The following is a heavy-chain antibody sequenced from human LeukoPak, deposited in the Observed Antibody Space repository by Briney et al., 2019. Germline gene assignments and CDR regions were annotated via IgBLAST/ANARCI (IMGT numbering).Heavy chain of an antibody. Sequence: SGTLSLTCTVSGGPIRNYYWSWIRQSPEKGLEWIAYLFYTGNTKYNPSLESRATISVDMSKNQIFLNLTSVTAADTALYYCAREYTFDIWGPGTMVTVSA. D-gene: IGHD1-14*01. CDR1: GGPIRNYY. CDR2: LFYTGNT. J-gene: IGHJ3*02. CDR3: AREYTFDI. V-gene: IGHV4-59*01.